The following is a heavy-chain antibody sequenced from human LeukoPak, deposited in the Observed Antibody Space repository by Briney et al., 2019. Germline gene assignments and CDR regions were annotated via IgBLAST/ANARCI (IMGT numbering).Heavy chain of an antibody. J-gene: IGHJ4*02. D-gene: IGHD3-3*01. V-gene: IGHV4-34*01. CDR2: INHSGST. Sequence: SETLSLTCAVYGGSFSAYYWSWIRQPPGKGLEWIGEINHSGSTNYNPSLKSRVTISVDTSKNQFSLSLDSVTAADTAVYYCARGLASGYPPIPFDYWGQGTLVTVSS. CDR3: ARGLASGYPPIPFDY. CDR1: GGSFSAYY.